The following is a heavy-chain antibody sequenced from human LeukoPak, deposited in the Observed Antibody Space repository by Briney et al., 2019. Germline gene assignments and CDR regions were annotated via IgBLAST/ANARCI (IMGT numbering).Heavy chain of an antibody. V-gene: IGHV1-69*13. Sequence: GAPVKVSCKASGGTFSSYAISWVRQAPGQGLEWMGGIIPIFGTANYAQKFQGRVTITADESTSTAYMELSSLRSEDTAVYYCARDTDDSSGYYYDYIYWGQGALVTVSS. CDR1: GGTFSSYA. CDR3: ARDTDDSSGYYYDYIY. J-gene: IGHJ4*02. CDR2: IIPIFGTA. D-gene: IGHD3-22*01.